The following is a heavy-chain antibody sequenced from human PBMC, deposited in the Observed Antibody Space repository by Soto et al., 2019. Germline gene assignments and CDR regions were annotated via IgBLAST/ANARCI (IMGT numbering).Heavy chain of an antibody. CDR3: ARVGTYYGSGSPYYSDY. D-gene: IGHD3-10*01. Sequence: PGGSLRLSCVASGFTMSHYYMSWVRQAPGKGLEWLANIKQDSSETHSVDSAKGRFIISRDNAKNSVYLQMNSLRAEDTAVYYCARVGTYYGSGSPYYSDYWGQGTLVTVSS. J-gene: IGHJ4*02. V-gene: IGHV3-7*01. CDR2: IKQDSSET. CDR1: GFTMSHYY.